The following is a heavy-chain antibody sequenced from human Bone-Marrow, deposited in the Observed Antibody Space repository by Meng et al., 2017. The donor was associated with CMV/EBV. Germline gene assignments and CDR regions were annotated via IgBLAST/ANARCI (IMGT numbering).Heavy chain of an antibody. J-gene: IGHJ6*02. Sequence: ASVKVSCKVSGYTLTELSRHWVRQAPGKGLEWMGGFDPEDGETIYAQKFQGRVTMTEDTSTDTAYMELSSLRSEDTAVYYCAREGRPIFGVVILYYYYYGMDVWGQGTTVTVSS. CDR1: GYTLTELS. V-gene: IGHV1-24*01. D-gene: IGHD3-3*01. CDR3: AREGRPIFGVVILYYYYYGMDV. CDR2: FDPEDGET.